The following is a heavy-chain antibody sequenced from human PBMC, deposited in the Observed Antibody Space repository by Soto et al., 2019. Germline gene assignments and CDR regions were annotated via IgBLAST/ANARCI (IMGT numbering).Heavy chain of an antibody. CDR1: GGSFSGYY. J-gene: IGHJ6*02. CDR2: IDHSGST. Sequence: SETLSLTCAVYGGSFSGYYWSWIRQPPGKGLEWIGEIDHSGSTNYNPSLKSRVTISVDTSKNQFSLKLSSVTAADTAVYYCARLRGYGSGSYYKHYYYGMDVWGQGTTVTVSS. D-gene: IGHD3-10*01. CDR3: ARLRGYGSGSYYKHYYYGMDV. V-gene: IGHV4-34*01.